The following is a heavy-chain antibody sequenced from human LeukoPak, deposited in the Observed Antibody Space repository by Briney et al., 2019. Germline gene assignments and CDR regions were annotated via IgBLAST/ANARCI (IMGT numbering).Heavy chain of an antibody. CDR3: ARDNNWNYPDY. D-gene: IGHD1-7*01. CDR2: ISGSGGRT. J-gene: IGHJ4*02. CDR1: GFSFNRYA. Sequence: LPGGSLRLSCAASGFSFNRYAVAWVRQAPGKGLEWVSTISGSGGRTFFADSVKGRFTISRDNAKNTLFLQMNSLRAEDTAVYYCARDNNWNYPDYWGQGTLVTVSS. V-gene: IGHV3-23*01.